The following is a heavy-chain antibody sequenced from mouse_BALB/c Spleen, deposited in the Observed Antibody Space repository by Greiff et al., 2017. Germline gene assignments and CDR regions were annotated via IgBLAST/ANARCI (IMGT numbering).Heavy chain of an antibody. CDR2: ISNLAYSI. CDR1: GFTFSDYG. D-gene: IGHD4-1*01. CDR3: ARSLLTGTFYAMDY. Sequence: EVKVVESGGGLVQPGGSRKLSCAASGFTFSDYGMAWVRQAPGKGPEWVAFISNLAYSIYYADTVTGRFTISRENAKNTLYLEMSSLRSEDTAMYYCARSLLTGTFYAMDYWGQGTSVTVSS. J-gene: IGHJ4*01. V-gene: IGHV5-15*02.